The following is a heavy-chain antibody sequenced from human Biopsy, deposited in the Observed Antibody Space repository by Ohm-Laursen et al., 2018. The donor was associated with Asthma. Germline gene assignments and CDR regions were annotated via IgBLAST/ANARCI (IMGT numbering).Heavy chain of an antibody. CDR2: IYYSGTT. V-gene: IGHV4-39*01. D-gene: IGHD6-13*01. J-gene: IGHJ6*02. CDR1: SGSGGYMRSGNYY. Sequence: GTLSLTCSLSSGSGGYMRSGNYYWGWIRQPPGRGLEWIGSIYYSGTTYYNPSLEIRVPVSADTSKNQFSLKLTSVTAADTAVYYCVRGSSSWHHGPFHYYYGLDVWGQGTTATVSS. CDR3: VRGSSSWHHGPFHYYYGLDV.